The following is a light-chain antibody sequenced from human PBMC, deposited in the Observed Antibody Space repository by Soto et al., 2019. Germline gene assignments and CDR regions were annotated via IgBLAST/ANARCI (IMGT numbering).Light chain of an antibody. Sequence: ETVMTQSPATLSVSPGETATLSCRASQNVYTNLAWYQQKPGQAPRLVLYGASTRATGVPARFSGSGSGTEFTLTISRLEPEDFALYFCHRYGDSPLTFGGGTKVDI. J-gene: IGKJ4*01. CDR2: GAS. CDR3: HRYGDSPLT. V-gene: IGKV3-15*01. CDR1: QNVYTN.